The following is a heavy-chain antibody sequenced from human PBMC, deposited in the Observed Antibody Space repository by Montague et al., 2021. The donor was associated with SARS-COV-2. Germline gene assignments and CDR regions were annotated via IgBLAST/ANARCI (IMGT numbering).Heavy chain of an antibody. J-gene: IGHJ4*02. CDR1: GFPFSSYA. Sequence: SLRLSCAASGFPFSSYAMSWVRQAPGKGLEWVSAISGSGGSTYYADSVKGRFTISRGNSKNTLYLQMNSLRAEDTAVYYCRVGNYYDSISDYWGQGTLVTVSS. CDR2: ISGSGGST. CDR3: RVGNYYDSISDY. V-gene: IGHV3-23*01. D-gene: IGHD3-22*01.